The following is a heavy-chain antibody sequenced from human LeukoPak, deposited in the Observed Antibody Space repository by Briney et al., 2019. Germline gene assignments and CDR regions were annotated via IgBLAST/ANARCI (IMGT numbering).Heavy chain of an antibody. Sequence: GRSLRLSCAASGFTFSSYAMHWVRQAPGKGLEWVSHIRSSSETFYADSVKGRFTISRDNARNTLYLQMNNLRGEDTAIYYCARDAGNSGYGCDLWGQGTLVTVSS. CDR2: IRSSSET. J-gene: IGHJ5*02. CDR3: ARDAGNSGYGCDL. CDR1: GFTFSSYA. D-gene: IGHD5-12*01. V-gene: IGHV3-48*01.